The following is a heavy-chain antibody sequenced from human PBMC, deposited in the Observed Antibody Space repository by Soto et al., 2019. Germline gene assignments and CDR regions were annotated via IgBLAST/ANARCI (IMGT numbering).Heavy chain of an antibody. CDR2: INYSGST. J-gene: IGHJ4*02. V-gene: IGHV4-34*01. CDR1: GGSFSGYY. CDR3: ARGRFIAVAGTYFDY. D-gene: IGHD6-19*01. Sequence: PSETLSLTCAVYGGSFSGYYWSWIRQPPGKGLEWIGEINYSGSTNYNPSLKSRVTISVDTSKNQFSLKLSSVTAADTAVYYCARGRFIAVAGTYFDYWGQGTLVTVSS.